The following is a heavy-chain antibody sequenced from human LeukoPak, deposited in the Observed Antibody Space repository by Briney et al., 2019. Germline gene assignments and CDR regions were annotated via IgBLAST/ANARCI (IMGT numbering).Heavy chain of an antibody. Sequence: GGSLRLSCVVSGLTFNDYAMHWVRQAPGKGLGWVSGISWSSGTIAYADSVKGRFTISRDNAKNSLYLQMNSLRAEDTALYYCARDIGISVGGATIDYWGQGTLVTVSS. V-gene: IGHV3-9*01. CDR3: ARDIGISVGGATIDY. J-gene: IGHJ4*02. D-gene: IGHD2/OR15-2a*01. CDR1: GLTFNDYA. CDR2: ISWSSGTI.